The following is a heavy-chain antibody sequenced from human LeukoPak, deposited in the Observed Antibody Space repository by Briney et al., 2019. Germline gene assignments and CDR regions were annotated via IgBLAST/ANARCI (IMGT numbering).Heavy chain of an antibody. J-gene: IGHJ4*02. Sequence: SVKVSCKASGGTFSSYAISWVRQAPGQGLEWMGGIIPIFGTANYAQKFQGRVTITADESTSTAYMELSSLRSEDTAVYYCARDARWLQFNDYWGQGTLVTVSS. CDR3: ARDARWLQFNDY. CDR2: IIPIFGTA. D-gene: IGHD5-24*01. V-gene: IGHV1-69*13. CDR1: GGTFSSYA.